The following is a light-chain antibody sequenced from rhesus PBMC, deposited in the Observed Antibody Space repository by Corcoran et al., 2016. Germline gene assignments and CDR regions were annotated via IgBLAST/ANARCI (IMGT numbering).Light chain of an antibody. Sequence: DIQMTQSPSSLSASVEDRVTITCQASHGISHWLAWYQQTPGKAPKLLIYAASSLQSGVPSRSSGIVSGTDFTLTSSSLQPEDFATYYCQQHNSHPFTFGPGTKLDIK. CDR2: AAS. CDR3: QQHNSHPFT. V-gene: IGKV1-33*02. J-gene: IGKJ3*01. CDR1: HGISHW.